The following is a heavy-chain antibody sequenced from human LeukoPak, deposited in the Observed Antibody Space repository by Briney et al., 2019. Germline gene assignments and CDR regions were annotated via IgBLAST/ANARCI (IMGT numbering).Heavy chain of an antibody. V-gene: IGHV4-34*01. Sequence: SETLSLTCAVYGGSFSGYYWSWIRQPPGKGLEWIGEINHSGSTNYNPSLKSRVTISVDTSKNQFSLKLSSVTAADTAVYYCARSTAGYYGSRRFDPWGQGTLVTVSS. D-gene: IGHD3-10*01. J-gene: IGHJ5*02. CDR2: INHSGST. CDR3: ARSTAGYYGSRRFDP. CDR1: GGSFSGYY.